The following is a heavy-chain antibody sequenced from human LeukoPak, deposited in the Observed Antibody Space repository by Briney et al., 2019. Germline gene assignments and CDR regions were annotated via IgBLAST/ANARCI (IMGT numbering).Heavy chain of an antibody. CDR1: GGSISSYY. V-gene: IGHV4-59*01. D-gene: IGHD3-9*01. Sequence: SETLSLTCTVSGGSISSYYWSWIRQPPGKGLEWIGYIYYSGSTNYNPSLKSRVTISVDTSKNQFSLKLSSVTAADTAVYYCARGRPLRYFDWLLWFDPWGQGTLVTVSS. CDR3: ARGRPLRYFDWLLWFDP. J-gene: IGHJ5*02. CDR2: IYYSGST.